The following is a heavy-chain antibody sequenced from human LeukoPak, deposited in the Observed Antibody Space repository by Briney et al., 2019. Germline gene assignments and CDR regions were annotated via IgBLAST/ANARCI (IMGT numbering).Heavy chain of an antibody. CDR3: ARGGRLDYTWDY. CDR1: GGSFSGYY. J-gene: IGHJ4*02. CDR2: IYHSGST. V-gene: IGHV4-34*01. D-gene: IGHD4-11*01. Sequence: SETLSLTCAVYGGSFSGYYWSWIRQPPGKGLEWIGYIYHSGSTYYNPSLKSRVTISVDRSKNQFSLKLSSVTAADTAVYYCARGGRLDYTWDYWGQGTLVTVSS.